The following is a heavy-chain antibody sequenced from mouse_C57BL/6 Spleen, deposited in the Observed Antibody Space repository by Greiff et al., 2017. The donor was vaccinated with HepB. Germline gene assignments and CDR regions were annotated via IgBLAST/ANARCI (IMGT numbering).Heavy chain of an antibody. CDR3: TREYYGSSTYYYSMDY. D-gene: IGHD1-1*01. Sequence: EVMLVESGEGLVKPGGSLKLSCAASGFTFSSYAMSWVRQTPEKRLEWVAYISSGGDYIYYADTVKGRFTISRDNARNTLYLQMSSLKSEDTAMYYCTREYYGSSTYYYSMDYWGQGTSVTVSS. J-gene: IGHJ4*01. CDR1: GFTFSSYA. CDR2: ISSGGDYI. V-gene: IGHV5-9-1*02.